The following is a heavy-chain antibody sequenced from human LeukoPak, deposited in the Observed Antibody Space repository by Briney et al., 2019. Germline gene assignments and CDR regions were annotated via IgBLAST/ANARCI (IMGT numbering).Heavy chain of an antibody. CDR2: TGDGGNT. J-gene: IGHJ4*02. Sequence: GGSLRLSCAASGFTVSSNYMSWVRQAPGKGLEWVSSVTGDGGNTYYADPVKGRFTISRDNSKNTLYLQMNRLRADDTGVYYCTKGYRIFDYWGQGTLVTVSS. CDR1: GFTVSSNY. V-gene: IGHV3-53*01. D-gene: IGHD1-26*01. CDR3: TKGYRIFDY.